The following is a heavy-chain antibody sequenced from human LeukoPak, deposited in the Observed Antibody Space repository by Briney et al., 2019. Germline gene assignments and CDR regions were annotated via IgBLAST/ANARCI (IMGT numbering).Heavy chain of an antibody. V-gene: IGHV3-48*03. CDR1: GFIFSNYE. Sequence: PGGSLRLSCAASGFIFSNYEMNWVRQAPGKGLEWVSYISDSGSTIYYADSVKGRFTISRDNAKKSLYLQMNSLRAEDTAVYYCAGADFRYYFDYWGQGTLVTVSS. D-gene: IGHD3-3*01. CDR2: ISDSGSTI. J-gene: IGHJ4*02. CDR3: AGADFRYYFDY.